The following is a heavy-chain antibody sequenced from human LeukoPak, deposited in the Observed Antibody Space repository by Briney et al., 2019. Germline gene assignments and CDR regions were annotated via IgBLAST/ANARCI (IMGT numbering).Heavy chain of an antibody. J-gene: IGHJ4*02. CDR3: AKSYCSSTSCYGYYFDY. V-gene: IGHV3-23*01. CDR2: ISGSGGST. CDR1: GFTFSSYA. Sequence: GGSLRLSCAASGFTFSSYAMSWVRQAPGKGLEWVSAISGSGGSTYYADFVKGRFTISRDNSKNTLYLQMNSLRAEDTAVYYCAKSYCSSTSCYGYYFDYWDQGTLVTVSS. D-gene: IGHD2-2*01.